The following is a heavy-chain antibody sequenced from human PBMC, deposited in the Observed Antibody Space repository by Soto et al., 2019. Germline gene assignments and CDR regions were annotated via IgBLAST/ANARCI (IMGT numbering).Heavy chain of an antibody. CDR3: ARDQDIVVVVAPGY. CDR2: ISAYNGNT. Sequence: QVQLVQSGAEVKKPGASGKVSCKASGYTFTSYGISWVRQAPGQGLEWMGWISAYNGNTNYAQKLQGRVTMTTDTSTSTAYMELSSLTSDDTAVYYCARDQDIVVVVAPGYWGQGTLVTVSS. CDR1: GYTFTSYG. V-gene: IGHV1-18*01. D-gene: IGHD2-15*01. J-gene: IGHJ4*02.